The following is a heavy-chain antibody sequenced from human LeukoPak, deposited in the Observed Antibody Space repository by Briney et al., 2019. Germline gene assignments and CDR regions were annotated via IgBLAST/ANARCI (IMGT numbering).Heavy chain of an antibody. Sequence: GASVKVSCKASGYTFTSYGISWVRQAPRQGLEWMGWISAYNGNTNYAQKLQGRVTMTTDTSTSTAYMALRSLRSDDTAVYYCARDLAGDIVVVPAAQSFDYWGQGTLVTVSS. CDR1: GYTFTSYG. J-gene: IGHJ4*02. V-gene: IGHV1-18*01. D-gene: IGHD2-2*01. CDR2: ISAYNGNT. CDR3: ARDLAGDIVVVPAAQSFDY.